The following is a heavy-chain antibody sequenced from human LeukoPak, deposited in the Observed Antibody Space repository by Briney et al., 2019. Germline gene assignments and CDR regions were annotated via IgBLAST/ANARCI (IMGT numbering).Heavy chain of an antibody. D-gene: IGHD6-13*01. CDR1: GGTFSSYA. CDR3: ANSGIAAAVPSWFDP. V-gene: IGHV1-69*05. CDR2: IIPIFGTA. Sequence: ASVKVSCKASGGTFSSYAISWVRQAPGQGLEWMGGIIPIFGTANYAQKFQGRVTITTDESTSTAYMELSSLRSEDTAVYYCANSGIAAAVPSWFDPWGQGTLVTVSS. J-gene: IGHJ5*02.